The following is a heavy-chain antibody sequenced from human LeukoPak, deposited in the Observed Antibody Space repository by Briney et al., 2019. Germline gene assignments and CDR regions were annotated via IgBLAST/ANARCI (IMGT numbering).Heavy chain of an antibody. V-gene: IGHV4-61*01. CDR3: ARGETYYYGSGSYYTYIYYFDY. Sequence: PSETLSLTCTVSGGSVSSGSYYWSWIRPPPGKGLEWIGYIYYSGSTNYNPSLKSRVTISVDTSKNQFSLKLSSVTAADTAVYYCARGETYYYGSGSYYTYIYYFDYWGQGTLVTVSS. CDR1: GGSVSSGSYY. D-gene: IGHD3-10*01. CDR2: IYYSGST. J-gene: IGHJ4*02.